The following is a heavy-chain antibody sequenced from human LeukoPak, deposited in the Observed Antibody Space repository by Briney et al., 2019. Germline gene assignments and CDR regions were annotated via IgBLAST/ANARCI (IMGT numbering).Heavy chain of an antibody. V-gene: IGHV4-59*01. D-gene: IGHD6-6*01. Sequence: SETLSLTCTVSGGSINRYYWSWIRQPPGKGLEWIGYIYYSGSTNYSPSLKSRVTISVDTSKNQFSLKLSSVTAADTAVYYCARDGAARPVDYWGQGTLVTVSS. CDR3: ARDGAARPVDY. CDR2: IYYSGST. CDR1: GGSINRYY. J-gene: IGHJ4*02.